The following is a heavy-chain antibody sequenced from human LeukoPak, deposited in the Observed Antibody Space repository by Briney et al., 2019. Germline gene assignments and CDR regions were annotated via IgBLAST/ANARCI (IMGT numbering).Heavy chain of an antibody. CDR1: GFTFSNYA. CDR2: ISGGSSST. V-gene: IGHV3-23*01. Sequence: GGSLRLSCAASGFTFSNYAMSWVRQAPGKGLEWVSAISGGSSSTYYADSVKGRFTISRDKSKNTLSLQLNSLRAEDTALYYCAKDRRSMVATPSWAFDIWGQGTLVTVSS. J-gene: IGHJ3*02. D-gene: IGHD4-23*01. CDR3: AKDRRSMVATPSWAFDI.